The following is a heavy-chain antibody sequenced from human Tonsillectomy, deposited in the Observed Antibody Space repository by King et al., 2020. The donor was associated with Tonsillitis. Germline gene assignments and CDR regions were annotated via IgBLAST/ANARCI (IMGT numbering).Heavy chain of an antibody. J-gene: IGHJ2*01. CDR2: INYSGTT. CDR1: GGSFSPYY. V-gene: IGHV4-59*13. Sequence: QLQESDPGLVKPSETLSLTCTVSGGSFSPYYWSWIRQSPGKGLEWIGNINYSGTTNYNPSINSRVTISADTSKNQVSLKLSSVTAAETAVYYCARDRPDWGDWYVDLWGRGTLVTVSS. CDR3: ARDRPDWGDWYVDL. D-gene: IGHD7-27*01.